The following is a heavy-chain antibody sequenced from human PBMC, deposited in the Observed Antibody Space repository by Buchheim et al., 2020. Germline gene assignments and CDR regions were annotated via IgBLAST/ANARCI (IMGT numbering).Heavy chain of an antibody. V-gene: IGHV1-46*01. D-gene: IGHD2/OR15-2a*01. CDR2: INPSGGNT. J-gene: IGHJ5*02. Sequence: QVQLVQSGAEVKKPGASVIISCKASGYTFTSYAMHWVRQAPGQGFEWMGIINPSGGNTKYAQKFQGRVTMTRDMSTTAVYMELSSLRSDDTALYYCARGYCTSTTRCYDGGRFDPWGQGTL. CDR1: GYTFTSYA. CDR3: ARGYCTSTTRCYDGGRFDP.